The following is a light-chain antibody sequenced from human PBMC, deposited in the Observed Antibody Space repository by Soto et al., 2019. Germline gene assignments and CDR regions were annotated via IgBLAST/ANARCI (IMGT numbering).Light chain of an antibody. J-gene: IGKJ1*01. CDR2: DAS. CDR1: QSISSW. V-gene: IGKV1-5*01. Sequence: DIQRTQSPSTLSASVGDRVTITCRASQSISSWLAWYQQKPGKATKLLIYDASSLESGVPSRFSGSGSGTEFTLTISSLQPDDFATYYCQQYNSYSGTFGQGTKVEIK. CDR3: QQYNSYSGT.